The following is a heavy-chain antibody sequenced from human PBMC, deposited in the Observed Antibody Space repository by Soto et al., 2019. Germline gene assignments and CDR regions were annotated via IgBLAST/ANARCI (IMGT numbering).Heavy chain of an antibody. CDR1: GFTFSNFG. Sequence: GGSLRLSCEASGFTFSNFGINWVRQAPGKGLGWVARVWYDGSSKYYVDSVKGRFTISRDNSKEKVYLQRNSLRAEDTAVYYFAREIDGNNAGMDVWGQGTRVTVS. CDR3: AREIDGNNAGMDV. V-gene: IGHV3-33*01. D-gene: IGHD2-21*01. CDR2: VWYDGSSK. J-gene: IGHJ6*01.